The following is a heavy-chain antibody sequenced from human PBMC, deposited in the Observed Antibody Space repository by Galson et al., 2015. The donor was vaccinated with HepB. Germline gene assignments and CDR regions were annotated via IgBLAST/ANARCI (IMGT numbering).Heavy chain of an antibody. D-gene: IGHD3-22*01. CDR3: ATILTYYYDTSGLRGAFDI. V-gene: IGHV1-24*01. Sequence: SVKVSCKVSGYILTELSTHWVRQAPGKGLEWMGGFDPEDGETIYARKFQGRVTVTEDTSTGTAYMELSSLRSEDTAVYYCATILTYYYDTSGLRGAFDIWGQGTMVTVSS. CDR1: GYILTELS. CDR2: FDPEDGET. J-gene: IGHJ3*02.